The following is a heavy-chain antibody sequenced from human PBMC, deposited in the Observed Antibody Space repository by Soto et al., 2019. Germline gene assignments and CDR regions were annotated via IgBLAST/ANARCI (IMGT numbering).Heavy chain of an antibody. D-gene: IGHD3-22*01. V-gene: IGHV5-10-1*01. CDR3: ARRISSDYTGAFDI. J-gene: IGHJ3*02. CDR2: IDPSDSFT. Sequence: PGESLKISCKGSGYSFSNYWISWVRQMPGKGLEWIGRIDPSDSFTNYSPSLQGQVTISADKSTTTVFLQWSSLRAPDTAIYYCARRISSDYTGAFDIWGQGTVVTVSS. CDR1: GYSFSNYW.